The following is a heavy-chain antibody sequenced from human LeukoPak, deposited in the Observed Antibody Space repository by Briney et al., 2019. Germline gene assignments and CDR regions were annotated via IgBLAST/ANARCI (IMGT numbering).Heavy chain of an antibody. CDR2: ISYDGSNK. V-gene: IGHV3-30*18. CDR1: GFTFSSYG. Sequence: GGSLRLSCAASGFTFSSYGMHWVRQAPGEGLESVAAISYDGSNKYYADSVKGRFTISRDNSKNPLYLQMNSLGAEDTAVYYCAKGYLVATTLNWFDPWGQGTLVTVSS. J-gene: IGHJ5*02. CDR3: AKGYLVATTLNWFDP. D-gene: IGHD5-12*01.